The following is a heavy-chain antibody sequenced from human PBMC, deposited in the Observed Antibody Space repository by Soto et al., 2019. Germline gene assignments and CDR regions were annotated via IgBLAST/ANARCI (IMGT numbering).Heavy chain of an antibody. D-gene: IGHD3-9*01. Sequence: GGSLRLSCTASGFTFTSYGMGWVRQAPGKGLQWVSTIRGDGGQTHYTDSVKGRFSISRDNSKNTVYLQMDSLRAEDTAMYFCARDVGLDSDDFFAYWGQGTQVTAPQ. CDR2: IRGDGGQT. V-gene: IGHV3-23*01. J-gene: IGHJ4*02. CDR3: ARDVGLDSDDFFAY. CDR1: GFTFTSYG.